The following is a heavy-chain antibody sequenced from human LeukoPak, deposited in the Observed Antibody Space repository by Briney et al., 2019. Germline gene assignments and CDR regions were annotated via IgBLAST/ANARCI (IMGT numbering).Heavy chain of an antibody. CDR3: ARMFTYYDILTGNYFDY. J-gene: IGHJ4*02. CDR2: IYYSGST. CDR1: GGSISSYY. V-gene: IGHV4-59*08. D-gene: IGHD3-9*01. Sequence: SETLSLTCTVSGGSISSYYWSWIRQPPGKGLEWIGYIYYSGSTNYNPSLKSRVTISVDTSKNQFSLKLSSVTAADTAVYYCARMFTYYDILTGNYFDYWGQGTLVTVSS.